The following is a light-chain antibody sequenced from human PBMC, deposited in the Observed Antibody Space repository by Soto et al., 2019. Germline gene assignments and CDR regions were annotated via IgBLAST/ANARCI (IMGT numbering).Light chain of an antibody. CDR3: QHYNSYSEA. J-gene: IGKJ1*01. CDR1: QTISSW. Sequence: DIQMTQSPSTLSGSVGDRVTITCRASQTISSWLAWYQHKPGKAPKLLIYKASTLKSGVPSRVSGSGSGTEVTLTISSLQPDDFATYYCQHYNSYSEAFGQGTKVDLK. CDR2: KAS. V-gene: IGKV1-5*03.